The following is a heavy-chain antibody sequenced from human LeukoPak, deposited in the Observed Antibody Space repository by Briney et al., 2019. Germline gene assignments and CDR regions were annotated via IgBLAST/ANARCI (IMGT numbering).Heavy chain of an antibody. Sequence: QPGGSLRLSCAASGFPFSSYWMTWVRQAPGKGLEWVANIKQDGGEKYYVDSVKGRFTISRDNDKNSVYLQMNSLRAEDTAVYYCAREDYYGSGNYVAWGGVFDVWGQGTTVTVSS. CDR2: IKQDGGEK. V-gene: IGHV3-7*01. CDR3: AREDYYGSGNYVAWGGVFDV. CDR1: GFPFSSYW. D-gene: IGHD3-10*01. J-gene: IGHJ6*02.